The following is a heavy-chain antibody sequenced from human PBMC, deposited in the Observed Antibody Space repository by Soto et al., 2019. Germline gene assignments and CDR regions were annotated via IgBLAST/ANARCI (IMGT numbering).Heavy chain of an antibody. CDR1: GLSFSAST. V-gene: IGHV3-73*01. D-gene: IGHD2-2*01. Sequence: PGGSLRLSCTASGLSFSASTIHWVRQASGKGLEWVGRIRSKANNYAPAYGASVKGRFTISRDDSKNTAYLQMNSLKTEDTAVYYCATLNCSSSSCYIFYYGMDVWGQGTTVTVSS. J-gene: IGHJ6*02. CDR3: ATLNCSSSSCYIFYYGMDV. CDR2: IRSKANNYAP.